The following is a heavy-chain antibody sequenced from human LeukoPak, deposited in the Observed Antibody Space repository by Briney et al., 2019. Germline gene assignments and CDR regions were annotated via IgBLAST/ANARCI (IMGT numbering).Heavy chain of an antibody. J-gene: IGHJ6*02. Sequence: ASETLSLTCTVSGGSISSGSYYWGWIRQPPGKGLEWIGCIYYSGGTYYNPSLKSRVTISVDTSKNQFSLKLSSVTAADTAVYYCARHAPVAQWLTYYYGMDVWGQGTTVTVSS. CDR2: IYYSGGT. CDR1: GGSISSGSYY. D-gene: IGHD3-22*01. V-gene: IGHV4-39*01. CDR3: ARHAPVAQWLTYYYGMDV.